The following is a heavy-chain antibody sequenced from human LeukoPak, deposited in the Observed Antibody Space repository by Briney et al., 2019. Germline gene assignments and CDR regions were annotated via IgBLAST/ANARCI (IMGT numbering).Heavy chain of an antibody. Sequence: ETLSLTCTVSGASISSYYWSWIRQPPGKALEWLVHIFSNDEKSYSTSLRGRLTASRDTSTSQVVLTMTNMDPVDTATYYCARTYDYYGSATYDYWGQGTLVTVSS. J-gene: IGHJ4*02. CDR3: ARTYDYYGSATYDY. CDR2: IFSNDEK. CDR1: GASISSYYW. D-gene: IGHD3-10*01. V-gene: IGHV2-26*01.